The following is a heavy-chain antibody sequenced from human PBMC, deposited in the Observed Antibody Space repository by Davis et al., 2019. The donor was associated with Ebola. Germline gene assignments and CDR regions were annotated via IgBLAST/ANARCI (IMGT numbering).Heavy chain of an antibody. CDR2: ISAYNGNT. J-gene: IGHJ6*02. CDR3: ARPQYSSSWYGYYYYGMDV. D-gene: IGHD6-13*01. CDR1: GYTFTSYG. Sequence: ASVKVSCKASGYTFTSYGISWVRQAPGQGLEWMGWISAYNGNTNYAQKLQDRVTMTTDTSTSTAYMELRSLRSDDTAVYYCARPQYSSSWYGYYYYGMDVWGQGTTVTVSS. V-gene: IGHV1-18*01.